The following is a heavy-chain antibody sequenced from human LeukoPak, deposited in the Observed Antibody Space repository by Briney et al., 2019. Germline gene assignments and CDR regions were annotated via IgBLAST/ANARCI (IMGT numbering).Heavy chain of an antibody. CDR1: GFTFSNYN. Sequence: GGSLRLSCADSGFTFSNYNMNWVRQAPGKAMGWVSSITSSGTYTFYADSVKGRFTISRDNAKNTLYLQMNSLRAEDTAVYYCASEGTTGTTWGPDYWGQGTLVTVSS. V-gene: IGHV3-21*01. D-gene: IGHD1-1*01. CDR3: ASEGTTGTTWGPDY. CDR2: ITSSGTYT. J-gene: IGHJ4*02.